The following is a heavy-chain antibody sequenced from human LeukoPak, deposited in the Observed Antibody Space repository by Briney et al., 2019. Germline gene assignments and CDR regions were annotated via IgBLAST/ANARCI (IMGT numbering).Heavy chain of an antibody. D-gene: IGHD3-22*01. CDR2: ISYDGSNK. J-gene: IGHJ4*02. CDR3: AREDYDSSGTLDY. Sequence: PGGSLSSSCAASGLTFSSYALNWVRQAQGKGLEWGAVISYDGSNKYYADSVKGRFTISRDNSKNTLYLQMNSLRAEDTAVYYCAREDYDSSGTLDYWGQGTLVTVSS. CDR1: GLTFSSYA. V-gene: IGHV3-30-3*01.